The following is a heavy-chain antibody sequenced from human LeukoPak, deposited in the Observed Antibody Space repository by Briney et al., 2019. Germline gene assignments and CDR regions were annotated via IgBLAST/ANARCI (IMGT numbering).Heavy chain of an antibody. V-gene: IGHV3-23*01. CDR3: SKGEWGGES. CDR2: ISISGTTT. CDR1: GFTLSTTA. D-gene: IGHD3-3*01. J-gene: IGHJ5*02. Sequence: GSLRLSCAASGFTLSTTAMTWVRQAPGQGLEWVAAISISGTTTYYADSVKGRFALSRDDSRNTLYLQMGSLRVEDTAIYYCSKGEWGGESWGQGTLVTVSS.